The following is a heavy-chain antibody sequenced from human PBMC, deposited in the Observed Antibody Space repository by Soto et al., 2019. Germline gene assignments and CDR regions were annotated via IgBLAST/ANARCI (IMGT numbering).Heavy chain of an antibody. D-gene: IGHD2-15*01. CDR2: IIPILGIA. V-gene: IGHV1-69*02. J-gene: IGHJ4*02. CDR3: AGIVVAARFDY. CDR1: GGTFSSYT. Sequence: QVQLVQSGAEVKKPGSSVKVSCKASGGTFSSYTISWVRQAPGQGLEWMGRIIPILGIANYAQKFQSRVTITADKSTSTAYMELSSLRSEDTAVYYCAGIVVAARFDYWGQGTLVTVSS.